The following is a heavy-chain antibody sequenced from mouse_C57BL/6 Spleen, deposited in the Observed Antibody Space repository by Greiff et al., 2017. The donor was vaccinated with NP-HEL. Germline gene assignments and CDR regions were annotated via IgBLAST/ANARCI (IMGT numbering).Heavy chain of an antibody. J-gene: IGHJ3*01. CDR2: ISYDGSN. V-gene: IGHV3-6*01. Sequence: VQLQQSGPGLVKPSQSLSLTCSVTGYSITSGYYWNWIRQFPGNKLEWMGYISYDGSNNYNPSLKNRISITRDTSKNQFFLKLNSVTTEDTATYYGAREGGGYDGRFAYWGQGTLVTVSA. CDR1: GYSITSGYY. D-gene: IGHD2-2*01. CDR3: AREGGGYDGRFAY.